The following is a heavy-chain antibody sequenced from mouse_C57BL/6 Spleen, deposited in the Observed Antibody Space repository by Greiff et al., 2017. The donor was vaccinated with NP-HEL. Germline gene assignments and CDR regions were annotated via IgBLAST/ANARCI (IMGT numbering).Heavy chain of an antibody. CDR3: ARDDYDGHAMDY. V-gene: IGHV1-64*01. CDR1: GYTFTSYW. CDR2: IHPNSGST. Sequence: QVHVKQPGAELVKPGASVKLSCKASGYTFTSYWMHWVKQRPGQGLEWIGMIHPNSGSTNYNEKFKSKATLTVDKSSSTAYMQLSSLTSEDSAVYYCARDDYDGHAMDYWGQGTSVTVSS. J-gene: IGHJ4*01. D-gene: IGHD2-4*01.